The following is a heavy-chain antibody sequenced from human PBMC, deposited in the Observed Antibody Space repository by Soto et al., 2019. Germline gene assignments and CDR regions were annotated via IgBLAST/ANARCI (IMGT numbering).Heavy chain of an antibody. V-gene: IGHV1-18*01. J-gene: IGHJ6*02. CDR1: GYTFTSYG. CDR2: ISAYNGNT. CDR3: ARVVGATIPYYYYGMDV. Sequence: ASVKVSCKASGYTFTSYGISWVRQAPGQGLEWMGWISAYNGNTNYAQKLQGRVTMTTDTSTSTAYMELRSLRSDDTAVYYCARVVGATIPYYYYGMDVWGQGTTVTVSS. D-gene: IGHD1-26*01.